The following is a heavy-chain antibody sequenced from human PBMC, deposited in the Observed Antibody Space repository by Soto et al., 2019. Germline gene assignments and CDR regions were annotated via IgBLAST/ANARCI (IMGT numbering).Heavy chain of an antibody. CDR2: ISYDGSNK. CDR3: ATPREWLAPWSFDY. Sequence: GGSLRLSCAASGFTFSSYGMHWVRQAPGKGLEWVAVISYDGSNKYYADSVKGRFTISRDNSKNTLYLQMNSLRAEDTAVYYCATPREWLAPWSFDYWGQGTLVTVSS. CDR1: GFTFSSYG. J-gene: IGHJ4*02. V-gene: IGHV3-30*03. D-gene: IGHD6-19*01.